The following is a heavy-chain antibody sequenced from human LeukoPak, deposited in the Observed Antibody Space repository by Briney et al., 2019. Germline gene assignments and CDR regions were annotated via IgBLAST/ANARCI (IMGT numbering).Heavy chain of an antibody. CDR2: IYTSGST. V-gene: IGHV4-4*07. J-gene: IGHJ6*02. Sequence: NASETLSLTCTVSGGSISSYYWSWIRQPAGKGLEWIGRIYTSGSTNYNPPLKSRVTMSVDTSKNQFSLKLSSVTAADTAVYYCARAPGYYDSSGYSYYYYYGMDVWGQGTTVTVSS. CDR1: GGSISSYY. CDR3: ARAPGYYDSSGYSYYYYYGMDV. D-gene: IGHD3-22*01.